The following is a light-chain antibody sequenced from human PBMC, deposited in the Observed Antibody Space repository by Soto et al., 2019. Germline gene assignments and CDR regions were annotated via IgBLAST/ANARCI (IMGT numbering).Light chain of an antibody. CDR1: QSVSTSY. J-gene: IGKJ2*01. CDR3: QLYDNSLYT. V-gene: IGKV3-20*01. Sequence: EIVLTQSPGTLSLSPGERATLSCRASQSVSTSYLAWYQQKPGQAPRLLIYSASSRATGIPDRFSGRGSGTDFTLTISRLEPEDFAVYYCQLYDNSLYTFGQGTGLEIK. CDR2: SAS.